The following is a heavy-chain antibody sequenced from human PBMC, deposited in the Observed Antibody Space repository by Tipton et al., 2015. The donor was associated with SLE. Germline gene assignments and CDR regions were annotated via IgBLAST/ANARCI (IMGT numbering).Heavy chain of an antibody. V-gene: IGHV4-34*01. D-gene: IGHD3-3*01. CDR2: INHSGST. J-gene: IGHJ4*02. CDR3: ARSSKLRSFDY. Sequence: TLSLTCAVYGGSFSGYYWSWIRQPPGKGLEWIGEINHSGSTNYNPSLKSRVTISVDTSKNQFSLKLSSVTAADTAVYYCARSSKLRSFDYWGQGTLVTVSS. CDR1: GGSFSGYY.